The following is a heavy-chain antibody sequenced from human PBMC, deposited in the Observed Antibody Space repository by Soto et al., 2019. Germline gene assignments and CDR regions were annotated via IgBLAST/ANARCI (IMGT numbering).Heavy chain of an antibody. V-gene: IGHV3-74*01. CDR1: GFTFSNNL. J-gene: IGHJ3*02. CDR2: VNSDGSNT. CDR3: ARAGVGAGSFDI. D-gene: IGHD1-26*01. Sequence: LSLSCAASGFTFSNNLMHWVRQAPAKGLVWVSRVNSDGSNTLYADSVKGRFTISRDNAKNTLYLQMNSLRAEDTAVYYCARAGVGAGSFDIWGQGTMVTVSS.